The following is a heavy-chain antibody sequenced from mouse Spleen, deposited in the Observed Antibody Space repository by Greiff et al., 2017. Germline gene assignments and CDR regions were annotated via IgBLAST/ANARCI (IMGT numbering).Heavy chain of an antibody. CDR3: ARHYYGSSVYWYFDV. J-gene: IGHJ1*01. CDR1: GFTFSSYA. Sequence: EVQLVESGGGLVKLGGSLKLSCAASGFTFSSYAMSWVRQTPEKRLEWVATISSGGGNTYYPDSVKGRFTISRDNAKNTLYLQMSSLKSEDTAMYYCARHYYGSSVYWYFDVWGAGTTVTVSS. V-gene: IGHV5-9-3*01. CDR2: ISSGGGNT. D-gene: IGHD1-1*01.